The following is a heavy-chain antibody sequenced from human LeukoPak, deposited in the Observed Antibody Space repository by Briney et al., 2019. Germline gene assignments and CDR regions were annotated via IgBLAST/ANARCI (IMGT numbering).Heavy chain of an antibody. CDR3: ARDPTTVTTFYAFDI. J-gene: IGHJ3*02. V-gene: IGHV4-31*03. Sequence: SETLSLTCTVSGGSISSSSYYWGWIRQPPGKGLEWIGYIYHSGSTYYNPSLKSRVTISVDTSKNQFSLQLSSVTAADTAVYYCARDPTTVTTFYAFDIWGQGTMVTVSS. D-gene: IGHD4-17*01. CDR2: IYHSGST. CDR1: GGSISSSSYY.